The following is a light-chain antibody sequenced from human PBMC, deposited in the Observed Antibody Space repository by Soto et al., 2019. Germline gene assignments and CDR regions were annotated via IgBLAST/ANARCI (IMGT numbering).Light chain of an antibody. CDR2: DVS. CDR1: SSDVGGYNY. V-gene: IGLV2-14*01. CDR3: SSYTSSSTLEGV. J-gene: IGLJ1*01. Sequence: VLTQPASVSGSPGQSITISCTGTSSDVGGYNYVSWYQQHPGKAPKLMIYDVSNRPSGVSNRFSGSKSGNTASLTISGLQAEDEADYYCSSYTSSSTLEGVFGTGTKVTVL.